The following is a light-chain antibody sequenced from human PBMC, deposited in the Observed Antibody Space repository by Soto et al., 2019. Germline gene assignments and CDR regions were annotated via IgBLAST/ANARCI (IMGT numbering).Light chain of an antibody. Sequence: EIVLTQSPATLSVSPGERATLSCRAGQSIDDKLAWYQQRPGQAPRLLIYDASNRATGIPARFSGSGSGTDFTLTISSLEPEDFAVYYCQQRSNWPALTFGGGTKVDIK. CDR1: QSIDDK. J-gene: IGKJ4*01. CDR3: QQRSNWPALT. V-gene: IGKV3-11*01. CDR2: DAS.